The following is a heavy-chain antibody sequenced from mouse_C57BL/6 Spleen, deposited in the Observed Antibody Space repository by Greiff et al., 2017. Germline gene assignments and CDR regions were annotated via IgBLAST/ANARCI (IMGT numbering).Heavy chain of an antibody. D-gene: IGHD2-4*01. CDR2: IWRGGST. CDR1: GFSLTSYG. Sequence: VKLVESGPGLVQPSQSLSITCTVSGFSLTSYGVHWVRQSPGKGLEWLGVIWRGGSTDYNAASMSRLSITKDNSKSQVFFKMNSLQADDTAIYYCAEAHSDYDDPYYYAMDCWGQGTSVTVAS. CDR3: AEAHSDYDDPYYYAMDC. V-gene: IGHV2-5*01. J-gene: IGHJ4*01.